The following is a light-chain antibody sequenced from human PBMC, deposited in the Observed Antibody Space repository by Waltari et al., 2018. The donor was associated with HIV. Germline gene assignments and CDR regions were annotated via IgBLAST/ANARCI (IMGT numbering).Light chain of an antibody. CDR3: SSYAGSNNRWV. CDR2: EVS. V-gene: IGLV2-8*01. CDR1: SSDVGGYNS. Sequence: QSALTQPPSASGSPGQSVTISCTGTSSDVGGYNSVPWYQHHPGKAPNLLIDEVSKRPSGVPDRFSGSKSGSTASLTVSGLQAEDEADYYCSSYAGSNNRWVFGGGTKLTAL. J-gene: IGLJ3*02.